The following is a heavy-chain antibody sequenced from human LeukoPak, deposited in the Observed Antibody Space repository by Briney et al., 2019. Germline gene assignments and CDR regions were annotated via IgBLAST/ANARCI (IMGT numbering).Heavy chain of an antibody. V-gene: IGHV3-30*02. Sequence: GGSLRLSCAASGFTFSSYGMHWVRQAPGKGLEWVAFIRYDGSNKYYADSVKGRFAISRDNSKNTLYLQMNSLRAEDTAVYYCARSYSSTPQYYYYYYMDVWGKGTTVTVSS. CDR3: ARSYSSTPQYYYYYYMDV. CDR1: GFTFSSYG. CDR2: IRYDGSNK. J-gene: IGHJ6*03. D-gene: IGHD6-13*01.